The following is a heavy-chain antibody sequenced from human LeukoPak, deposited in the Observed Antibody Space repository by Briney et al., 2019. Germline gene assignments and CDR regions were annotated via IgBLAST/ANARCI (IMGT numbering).Heavy chain of an antibody. CDR1: GGSISSYY. J-gene: IGHJ4*02. CDR2: IYHSGST. V-gene: IGHV4-59*12. CDR3: ARRPVGEPLKFDY. D-gene: IGHD6-6*01. Sequence: SETLSLTCTVSGGSISSYYWSWIRQPPGKGLEWIGYIYHSGSTYYNPSLKSRVTISVDRSKNQFSLKLSSVTAADTAVYYCARRPVGEPLKFDYWGQGTLVTVSS.